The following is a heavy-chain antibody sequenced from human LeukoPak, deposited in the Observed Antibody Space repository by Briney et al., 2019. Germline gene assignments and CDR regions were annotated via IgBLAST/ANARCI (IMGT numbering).Heavy chain of an antibody. D-gene: IGHD6-13*01. CDR2: INHSGST. CDR3: ARVHYSSSWYRPVGWFDP. CDR1: GGSISSYY. Sequence: SETLSLTCTVSGGSISSYYWSWIRQPPGKGLEWIGEINHSGSTNYNPSLKSRVTISVDTSKNQFSLKLSSVTAADTAVYYCARVHYSSSWYRPVGWFDPWGQGTLVTVSS. V-gene: IGHV4-34*01. J-gene: IGHJ5*02.